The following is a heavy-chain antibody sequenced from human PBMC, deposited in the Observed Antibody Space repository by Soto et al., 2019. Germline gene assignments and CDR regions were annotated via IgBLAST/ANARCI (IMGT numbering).Heavy chain of an antibody. CDR1: GFTFSDHY. CDR3: TVWGSGNDFGAA. V-gene: IGHV3-72*01. CDR2: SKNKADSYTT. D-gene: IGHD3-10*01. J-gene: IGHJ4*02. Sequence: EVQLVESGGGLVQPGGSLRLSCAASGFTFSDHYMDWVRQAPGKGLEWVGRSKNKADSYTTEYAASVKGRFTISRDGSKKSLFLQMNSVKTEDTAVYYCTVWGSGNDFGAAWGQGILVTVSS.